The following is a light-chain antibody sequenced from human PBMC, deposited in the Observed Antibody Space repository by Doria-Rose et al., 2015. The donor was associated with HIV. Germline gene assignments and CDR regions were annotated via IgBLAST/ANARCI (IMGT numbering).Light chain of an antibody. CDR2: LAS. J-gene: IGKJ3*01. CDR1: QSLLYTSKNY. V-gene: IGKV4-1*01. Sequence: DIRVTQSPESLGMSLGERATLNCKSNQSLLYTSKNYLAWYQQKPGQPPKLLIYLASTRQSGVPARFSGSGSGADFTLTISSLEAEYVAVYYCQQYYDTPSFGPGTTVDIK. CDR3: QQYYDTPS.